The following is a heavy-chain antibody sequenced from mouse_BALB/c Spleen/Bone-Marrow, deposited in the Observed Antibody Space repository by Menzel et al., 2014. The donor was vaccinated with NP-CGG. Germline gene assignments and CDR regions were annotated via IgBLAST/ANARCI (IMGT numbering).Heavy chain of an antibody. Sequence: EVQLVESGAELVKPGASVKLSCTASGFNIKDTYMHWVKQRPEQGLEWIGRIDPANGNTKYDPKFQGKATITADTSSNTAYLQLSSLTSEDTAVYYCARGLLQYYYAMDCWGQGTSVTVSS. CDR1: GFNIKDTY. D-gene: IGHD2-3*01. CDR3: ARGLLQYYYAMDC. V-gene: IGHV14-3*02. CDR2: IDPANGNT. J-gene: IGHJ4*01.